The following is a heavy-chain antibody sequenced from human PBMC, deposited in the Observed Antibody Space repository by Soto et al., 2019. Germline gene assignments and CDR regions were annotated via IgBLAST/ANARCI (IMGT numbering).Heavy chain of an antibody. J-gene: IGHJ6*02. D-gene: IGHD6-13*01. CDR1: GFIFSDYY. CDR3: ARGSSVRGMNV. V-gene: IGHV3-11*06. Sequence: QVQLVESGGGLVKPGGSLRLSCAASGFIFSDYYMSWVRQAPGKGLEWVSYISGTDPYMKYADAVRGRFTISGDNAKNSLYLQMNSLRDDDTAVYYCARGSSVRGMNVWGQGTTVTVSS. CDR2: ISGTDPYM.